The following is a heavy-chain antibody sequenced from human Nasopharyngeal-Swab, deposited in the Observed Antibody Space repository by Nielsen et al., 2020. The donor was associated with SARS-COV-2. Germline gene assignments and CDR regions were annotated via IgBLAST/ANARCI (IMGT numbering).Heavy chain of an antibody. J-gene: IGHJ5*02. V-gene: IGHV3-11*01. CDR3: ARDKGTSGWFDP. Sequence: WIRQPPGKGLEWVSGISSSAYSEFYADSVKGRFTISRDNAQNSLYLQMNNLRADDTAVYYCARDKGTSGWFDPWGPGILVTVSS. CDR2: ISSSAYSE. D-gene: IGHD6-25*01.